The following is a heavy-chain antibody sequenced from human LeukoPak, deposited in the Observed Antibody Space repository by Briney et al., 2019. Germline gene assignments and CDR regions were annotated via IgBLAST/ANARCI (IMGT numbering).Heavy chain of an antibody. CDR1: GGSISSSSYY. D-gene: IGHD5/OR15-5a*01. CDR3: ARVSDWFDP. J-gene: IGHJ5*02. V-gene: IGHV4-39*01. Sequence: SETLSLTCTVSGGSISSSSYYWGWIRQPPGKGLEWIGSIYYSGSTYYNPSLKSRVTISVDTSKNQFSLKLSSVTAADTAVYYCARVSDWFDPWGQGILVTVSS. CDR2: IYYSGST.